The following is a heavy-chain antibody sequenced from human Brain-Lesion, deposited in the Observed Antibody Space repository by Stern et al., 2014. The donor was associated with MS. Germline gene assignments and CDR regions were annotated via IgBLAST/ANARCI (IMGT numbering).Heavy chain of an antibody. CDR1: GFTFDDYA. V-gene: IGHV3-9*01. CDR3: ARDITGSSAYFAY. D-gene: IGHD1-14*01. J-gene: IGHJ4*02. CDR2: ISWNSGTI. Sequence: EVPLVESGGDLVQPGRSLRLSCAAFGFTFDDYAMHLVRQPPVMGLEWVAGISWNSGTIGYADSVKGRFTTSRDNAYSSLYLQMNSLRPEDTALYYCARDITGSSAYFAYWGQGTLVTVSS.